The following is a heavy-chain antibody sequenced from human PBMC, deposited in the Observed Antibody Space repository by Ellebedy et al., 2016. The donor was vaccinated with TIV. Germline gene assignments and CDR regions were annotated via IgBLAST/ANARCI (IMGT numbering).Heavy chain of an antibody. CDR2: IYRAGST. CDR1: GFTVSSNY. CDR3: ASGIVGATRGALEY. J-gene: IGHJ4*02. D-gene: IGHD1-26*01. V-gene: IGHV3-53*01. Sequence: PGGSLRLSCAASGFTVSSNYMSWVRQAPGKGLEWVSAIYRAGSTYYADSVKGRFTISRDNSKNTLSLQMNSLRAEDTAVYYCASGIVGATRGALEYWGQGTLVTVSS.